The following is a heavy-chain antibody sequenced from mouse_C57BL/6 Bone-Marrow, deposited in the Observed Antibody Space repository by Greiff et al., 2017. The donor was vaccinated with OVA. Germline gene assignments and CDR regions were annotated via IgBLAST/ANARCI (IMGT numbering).Heavy chain of an antibody. CDR1: GYTFTDYY. V-gene: IGHV1-26*01. CDR2: INPNNGGT. CDR3: ARMPYYGKGY. Sequence: EVQLQQSGPELVKPGASVKISCKASGYTFTDYYMNWVKQSHGKSLEWIGDINPNNGGTSYNQKFKGKATLTVDKSSSTAYMELRSLTSEDSAVYYCARMPYYGKGYWGQGTTLTVSS. J-gene: IGHJ2*01. D-gene: IGHD2-10*01.